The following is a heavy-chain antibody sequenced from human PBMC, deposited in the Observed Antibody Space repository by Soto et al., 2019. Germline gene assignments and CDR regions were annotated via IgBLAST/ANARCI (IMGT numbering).Heavy chain of an antibody. J-gene: IGHJ5*02. CDR2: IHRSGST. Sequence: SETLSLTCAASGGSISSGGFSWIWIRQPPGKGLEWIGYIHRSGSTYYNPSLQSRVTISVDRSKNQFSLKLSSVTAADTAVYYCARAWYYGSETYYNSWFDPWGQGTLVTVSS. CDR3: ARAWYYGSETYYNSWFDP. V-gene: IGHV4-30-2*01. CDR1: GGSISSGGFS. D-gene: IGHD3-10*01.